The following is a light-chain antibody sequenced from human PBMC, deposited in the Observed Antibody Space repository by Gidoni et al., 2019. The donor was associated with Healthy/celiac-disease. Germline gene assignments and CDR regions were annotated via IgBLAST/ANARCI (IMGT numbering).Light chain of an antibody. V-gene: IGLV4-69*01. Sequence: QPVLTQSPYASASLGAAVKLTCTLSSGPSSYAIAWHQQQPEKGPRYLMKLNSDGSHSKGDGIPDRFSGSSSGAERYLTISSLQSEDEADYYCQTWGTGIRVFGTGTKVTVL. CDR1: SGPSSYA. CDR2: LNSDGSH. J-gene: IGLJ1*01. CDR3: QTWGTGIRV.